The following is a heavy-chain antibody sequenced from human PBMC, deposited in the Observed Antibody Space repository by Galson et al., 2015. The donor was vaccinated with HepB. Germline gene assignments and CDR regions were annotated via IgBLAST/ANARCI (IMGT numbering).Heavy chain of an antibody. CDR3: AKDRVDAPTAWYPPPLDY. Sequence: SLRLSCAASGFAFNIYGMHWVRQAPGKGLEWVAFIRYDASNQYYADSVKGRFTISRDNSKNTLYLQMNSLRAEDTAVYYCAKDRVDAPTAWYPPPLDYWGRRTMVTVSS. V-gene: IGHV3-30*02. CDR2: IRYDASNQ. J-gene: IGHJ4*02. CDR1: GFAFNIYG. D-gene: IGHD6-13*01.